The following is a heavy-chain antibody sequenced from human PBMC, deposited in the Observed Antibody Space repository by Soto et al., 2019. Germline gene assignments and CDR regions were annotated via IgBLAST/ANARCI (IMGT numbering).Heavy chain of an antibody. CDR1: GYTFTGYY. CDR2: INPNSGGT. CDR3: ARDRGMAYCGGDCYLFDY. J-gene: IGHJ4*02. D-gene: IGHD2-21*02. Sequence: ASVKVSCKASGYTFTGYYMHWVRQAPGQGLEWMGWINPNSGGTNYAQKFQGWVTMTRDTSISTAYMELSRLRSDDTAVYYCARDRGMAYCGGDCYLFDYWGQGTLVTVSS. V-gene: IGHV1-2*04.